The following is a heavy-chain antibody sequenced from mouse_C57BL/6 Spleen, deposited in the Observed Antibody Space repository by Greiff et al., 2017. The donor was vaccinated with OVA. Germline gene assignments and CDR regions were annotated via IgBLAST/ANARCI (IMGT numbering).Heavy chain of an antibody. V-gene: IGHV6-3*01. CDR2: IRLKSDNYAT. J-gene: IGHJ3*01. CDR1: GFTFSNYW. CDR3: TGGGYSFAY. D-gene: IGHD2-3*01. Sequence: EVQLVESGGGLVQPGGSMKLSCVASGFTFSNYWMNWVRQSPEKGLEWVAQIRLKSDNYATHYAESVKGRFTISRDDSKSSVYLQMNNLRAEDTGIYYCTGGGYSFAYWGQGTLVTVSA.